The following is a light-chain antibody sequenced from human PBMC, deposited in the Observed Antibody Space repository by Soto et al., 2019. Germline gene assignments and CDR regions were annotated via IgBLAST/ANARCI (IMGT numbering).Light chain of an antibody. CDR3: ASWVDGVQGVL. V-gene: IGLV1-44*01. CDR1: SANIESHA. Sequence: QSVLTEPPSVSGTPGQKVSISCSGSSANIESHAVDWYQHFPGTAPKLVIYSNNERPSGVPDRFSGSKSGTSASLAINGLQSEDEADYYCASWVDGVQGVLFGGGTKLTVL. J-gene: IGLJ2*01. CDR2: SNN.